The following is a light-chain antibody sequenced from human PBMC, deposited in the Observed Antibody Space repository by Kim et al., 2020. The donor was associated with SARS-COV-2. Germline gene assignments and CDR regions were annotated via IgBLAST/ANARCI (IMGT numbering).Light chain of an antibody. CDR2: AAS. J-gene: IGKJ1*01. CDR1: QAIRNE. V-gene: IGKV1-6*01. Sequence: GDRVTDTCRASQAIRNELGWYQQKPGKAPKVLIYAASTLQSGVSSRFSGSGSGTDFTLTISSLQPEDFATYYCLQDSRYPRTFGQGTKVDIK. CDR3: LQDSRYPRT.